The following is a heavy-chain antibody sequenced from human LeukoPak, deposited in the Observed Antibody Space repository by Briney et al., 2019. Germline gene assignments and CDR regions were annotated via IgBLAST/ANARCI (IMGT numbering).Heavy chain of an antibody. CDR1: GGSISSYY. CDR3: ARALGSNYYDSSGYQYYFDY. D-gene: IGHD3-22*01. CDR2: IYYSGST. Sequence: PSETLSLTCTVSGGSISSYYWSWIRQPPGKGLEWIGYIYYSGSTNYNPSLKSRVTISVDTSKNQFSLKLSSVTAADTAVYYCARALGSNYYDSSGYQYYFDYWGQGTLVTVSS. J-gene: IGHJ4*02. V-gene: IGHV4-59*01.